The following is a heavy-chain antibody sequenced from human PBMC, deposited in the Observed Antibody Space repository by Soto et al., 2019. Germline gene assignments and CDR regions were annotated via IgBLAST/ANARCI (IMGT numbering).Heavy chain of an antibody. CDR1: GFTFSSYG. D-gene: IGHD5-12*01. Sequence: PGGSLRLSCAASGFTFSSYGMHWVRQAPGKGLEWVAVIWYDGSNKYYADSVKGRFTISRDNSKNTLYLQMNSLRAEDTAVYYCARDYQGWLRLRGYFDYWGQGTLVTVSS. CDR3: ARDYQGWLRLRGYFDY. J-gene: IGHJ4*02. V-gene: IGHV3-33*01. CDR2: IWYDGSNK.